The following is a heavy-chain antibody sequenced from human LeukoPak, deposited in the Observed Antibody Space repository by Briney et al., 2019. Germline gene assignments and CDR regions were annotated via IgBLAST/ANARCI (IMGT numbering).Heavy chain of an antibody. D-gene: IGHD6-6*01. J-gene: IGHJ4*02. CDR3: AKTGVEYASSSGVLDS. Sequence: SVKVSCKASGGTFSSYAISWVRQAPGQGLEWMGGIIPIFGIADYAQKFQGRLTITTDESTSTAYLELSGLRSEDTALYYCAKTGVEYASSSGVLDSWGQGTLVTVSS. CDR2: IIPIFGIA. V-gene: IGHV1-69*05. CDR1: GGTFSSYA.